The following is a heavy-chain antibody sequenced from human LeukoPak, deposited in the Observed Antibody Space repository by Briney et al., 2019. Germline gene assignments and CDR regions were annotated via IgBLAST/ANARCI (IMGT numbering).Heavy chain of an antibody. D-gene: IGHD1-26*01. CDR1: GDSVSNNKVD. Sequence: SQTLSLTCAVSGDSVSNNKVDWNWIRQSPSRGLEWLGRTYYRSKWYYDYAPSVKSRITINPDTSKNQFSTQLHSVTPEDTAVYYCVRDGLYGGNWGQGTLVTVSS. CDR2: TYYRSKWYY. J-gene: IGHJ4*02. V-gene: IGHV6-1*01. CDR3: VRDGLYGGN.